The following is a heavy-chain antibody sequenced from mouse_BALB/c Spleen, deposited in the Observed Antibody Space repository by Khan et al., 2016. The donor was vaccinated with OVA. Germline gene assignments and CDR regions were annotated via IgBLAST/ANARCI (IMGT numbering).Heavy chain of an antibody. D-gene: IGHD4-1*01. Sequence: VQLQQSGPELVKPGASVKMSCKASGYTFTNYVLHWVKQKPGQGLEWIGYINPYNGGTKYNEKFKVKATLASDKSSITAYMELSSLTSEDSAVYYCARGNWQSYYFDYWCQGTTLTLSS. CDR3: ARGNWQSYYFDY. J-gene: IGHJ2*01. V-gene: IGHV1S136*01. CDR2: INPYNGGT. CDR1: GYTFTNYV.